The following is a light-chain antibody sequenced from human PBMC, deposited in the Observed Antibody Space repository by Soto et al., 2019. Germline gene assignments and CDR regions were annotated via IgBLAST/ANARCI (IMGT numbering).Light chain of an antibody. Sequence: IPVNLSPSSLSASVRDRVTIPCRASQGISTKLAWYQQKPGKAPKLLIYAASSLQSGVPPRFSGSGSGTDFTLTISSLQPEDFAIYYCLQANRVPLSFGQGTRLEIK. J-gene: IGKJ5*01. CDR3: LQANRVPLS. CDR1: QGISTK. V-gene: IGKV1-12*01. CDR2: AAS.